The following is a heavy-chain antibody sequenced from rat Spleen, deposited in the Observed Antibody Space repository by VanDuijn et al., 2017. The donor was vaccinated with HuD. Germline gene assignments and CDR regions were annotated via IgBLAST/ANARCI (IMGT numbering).Heavy chain of an antibody. CDR2: ISTRGGST. J-gene: IGHJ2*01. CDR3: VRGNFYSDY. D-gene: IGHD1-3*01. Sequence: EVQLVESGGDLVQPGRSVKLSCAASGFTFSSFPMAWVRQAPTKGLEWVATISTRGGSTYYRDSVKGRFTISRDNAKSTLSLQMNILRSEDTATYYCVRGNFYSDYWGQGVMVTVSS. V-gene: IGHV5-46*01. CDR1: GFTFSSFP.